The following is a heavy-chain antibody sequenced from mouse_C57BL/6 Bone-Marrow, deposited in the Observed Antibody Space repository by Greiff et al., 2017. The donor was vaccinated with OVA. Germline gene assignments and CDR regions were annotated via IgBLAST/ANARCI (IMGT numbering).Heavy chain of an antibody. D-gene: IGHD1-1*01. J-gene: IGHJ3*01. CDR3: ARPYFYYYGSSFPPEFAY. CDR2: ISSGSSTI. Sequence: EVKLMESGGGLVKPGGSLKLSCAASGFTFSDYGMHWVRQAPEKGLEWVAYISSGSSTIYYADTVKGRFTISRDNAKNTLFLQMTSLRSEDTAMYYCARPYFYYYGSSFPPEFAYWGQGTLVTVSA. CDR1: GFTFSDYG. V-gene: IGHV5-17*01.